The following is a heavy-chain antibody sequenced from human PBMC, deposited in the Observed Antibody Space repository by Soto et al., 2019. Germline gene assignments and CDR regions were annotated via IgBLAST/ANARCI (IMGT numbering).Heavy chain of an antibody. J-gene: IGHJ4*02. CDR3: ASFPSSWRFDY. Sequence: GGSLRLSCAASGFTFSSYSMNWVRQAPGKGLEWVSSISSSSSYIYYADSVKGRFTISRDNAKNSLYLQMNSLRAEDTAVYYCASFPSSWRFDYWGQGTLVTAPQ. V-gene: IGHV3-21*01. CDR2: ISSSSSYI. D-gene: IGHD6-13*01. CDR1: GFTFSSYS.